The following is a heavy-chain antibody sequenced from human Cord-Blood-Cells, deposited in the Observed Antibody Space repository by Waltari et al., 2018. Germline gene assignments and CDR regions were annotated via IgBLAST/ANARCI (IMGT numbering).Heavy chain of an antibody. Sequence: QVQLQESGPGLVKPSETLSLTCTVSGGSISSYYWSWIRQPAGKGLEWIGRIYTSGSTNYNPSLKSRVTMSVDTSKNQFSLKLSSVTAADTAVYYCARDLAYYDFWSGYRNYYMDVWGKGTTVTVSS. D-gene: IGHD3-3*01. J-gene: IGHJ6*03. CDR3: ARDLAYYDFWSGYRNYYMDV. V-gene: IGHV4-4*07. CDR2: IYTSGST. CDR1: GGSISSYY.